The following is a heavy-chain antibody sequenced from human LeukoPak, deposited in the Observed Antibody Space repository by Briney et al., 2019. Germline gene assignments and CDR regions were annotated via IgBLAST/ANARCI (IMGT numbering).Heavy chain of an antibody. Sequence: PSETLSLTCTVSGGSISSYYWSWIRQPDGKGLEWIGRIYTSGSTNYNPSLKSRVTMSVDTSKNQFSLKLSSVTAADTAVYYCARDTKAHYSDSSGHRTWYFDYWGQGTLVTVSS. CDR2: IYTSGST. J-gene: IGHJ4*02. CDR3: ARDTKAHYSDSSGHRTWYFDY. D-gene: IGHD3-22*01. V-gene: IGHV4-4*07. CDR1: GGSISSYY.